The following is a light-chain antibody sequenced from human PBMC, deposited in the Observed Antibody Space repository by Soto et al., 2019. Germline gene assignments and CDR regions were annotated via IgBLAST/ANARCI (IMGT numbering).Light chain of an antibody. CDR1: QNISTY. V-gene: IGKV1-39*01. Sequence: DIQMTQSPSSLSASVGNRVTITCRASQNISTYLNWYQKKPGKAPNLLIYDASRLQSGVPSRFSGSGGGTDFTLSISSVQPEDFATYFCQQSYMDPITFGQGTQLEI. CDR3: QQSYMDPIT. J-gene: IGKJ5*01. CDR2: DAS.